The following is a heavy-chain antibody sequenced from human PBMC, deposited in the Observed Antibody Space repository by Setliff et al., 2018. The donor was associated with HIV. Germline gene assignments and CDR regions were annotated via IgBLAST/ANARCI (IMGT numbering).Heavy chain of an antibody. CDR1: GYFISNGYY. D-gene: IGHD3-22*01. CDR2: IYQNGNT. Sequence: SETLSLTCSVSGYFISNGYYWGWIRQPPGKGLEWVGTIYQNGNTYYSPSLESRVSVSMDMSRNQFSLKLSSVTAADAAVYYCASRVYYYDSSGYLREEGFDPWGQGTLVTVSS. V-gene: IGHV4-38-2*02. J-gene: IGHJ5*02. CDR3: ASRVYYYDSSGYLREEGFDP.